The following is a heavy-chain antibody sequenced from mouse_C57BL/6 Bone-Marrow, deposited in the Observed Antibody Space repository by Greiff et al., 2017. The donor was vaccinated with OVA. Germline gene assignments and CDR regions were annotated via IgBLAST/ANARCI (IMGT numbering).Heavy chain of an antibody. J-gene: IGHJ1*03. CDR1: GYTFTSYG. D-gene: IGHD2-3*01. CDR2: IYPRSGNT. CDR3: ARDGYHWYFDV. Sequence: QVQLQQSGAELARPGASVKLSCKASGYTFTSYGISWVKQRTGQGLEWIGEIYPRSGNTYYNEKFKGKATLTADKSSSTAYVELRSLTSEDSAVYFCARDGYHWYFDVWGTGTTVTVSS. V-gene: IGHV1-81*01.